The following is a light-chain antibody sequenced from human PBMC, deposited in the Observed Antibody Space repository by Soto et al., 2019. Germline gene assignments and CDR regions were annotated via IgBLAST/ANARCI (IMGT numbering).Light chain of an antibody. CDR1: QSVSTY. Sequence: EILLTQSPATLSLSPGETATLSCRASQSVSTYLAWYQQKPGQPPRLLIYDASNRATGVPARFSGSGSGTDFTLTISNLEPEDFAVYYCQQRSNWPLLTFGGGTKVDIK. CDR3: QQRSNWPLLT. J-gene: IGKJ4*02. V-gene: IGKV3-11*01. CDR2: DAS.